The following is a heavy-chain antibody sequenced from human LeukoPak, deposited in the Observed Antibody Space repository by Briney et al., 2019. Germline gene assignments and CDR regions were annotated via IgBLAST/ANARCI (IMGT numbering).Heavy chain of an antibody. Sequence: GGSLRLSCAASGFTFSSYAMSWVRQAPGKGLEWVSAISGSGGNTYYADSVKGRFTISRDNSKNTLYLQMNSLRAEDTAVYYCAKWAGYSSTWYGLFDCWGQGTLVTVSS. CDR3: AKWAGYSSTWYGLFDC. CDR1: GFTFSSYA. D-gene: IGHD6-13*01. J-gene: IGHJ4*02. CDR2: ISGSGGNT. V-gene: IGHV3-23*01.